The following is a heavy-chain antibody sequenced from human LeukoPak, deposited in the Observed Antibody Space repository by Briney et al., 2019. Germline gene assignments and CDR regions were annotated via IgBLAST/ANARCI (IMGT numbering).Heavy chain of an antibody. D-gene: IGHD4-17*01. CDR2: ISGSGGST. J-gene: IGHJ2*01. CDR3: ARDVSTVTTGVHWYFDL. V-gene: IGHV3-23*01. CDR1: GFTFSSYG. Sequence: PGGSLRLSCAASGFTFSSYGMSWVRQAPGKGLEWVSAISGSGGSTYYADSVKGRFTISRDNSKNTLYLQMNSLRAEDAAVYYCARDVSTVTTGVHWYFDLWGRGTLVSVSS.